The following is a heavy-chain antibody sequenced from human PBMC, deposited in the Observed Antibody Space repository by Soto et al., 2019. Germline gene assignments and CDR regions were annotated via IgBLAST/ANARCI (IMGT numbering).Heavy chain of an antibody. Sequence: EEQLLESGGGLVQPGGSLRLSCAASGFTFSTYAMNWVRQAPGKGLEWVSAITHSGGSTYYADSVKGRFTISRDNSKNTLYLQMNSLRAEDTALFCCARGRIAPDYWGKGTLVTVSS. CDR3: ARGRIAPDY. D-gene: IGHD2-21*01. CDR2: ITHSGGST. CDR1: GFTFSTYA. J-gene: IGHJ4*02. V-gene: IGHV3-23*01.